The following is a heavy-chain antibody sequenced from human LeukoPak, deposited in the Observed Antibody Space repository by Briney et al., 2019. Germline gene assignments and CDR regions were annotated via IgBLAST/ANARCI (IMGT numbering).Heavy chain of an antibody. Sequence: ASVKVSCKASGYTFTSYDISWVRQAPGQGLEWMGWISVYNGKTNYAQRVQGRVTMTTDTSTSTAYMELRSLRSDDTAVYYCAREWEEDWGQGTLVTVSS. V-gene: IGHV1-18*01. D-gene: IGHD1-26*01. CDR2: ISVYNGKT. CDR1: GYTFTSYD. CDR3: AREWEED. J-gene: IGHJ4*02.